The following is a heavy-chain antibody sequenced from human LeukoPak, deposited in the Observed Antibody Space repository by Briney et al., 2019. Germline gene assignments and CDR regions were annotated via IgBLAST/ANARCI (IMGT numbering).Heavy chain of an antibody. CDR2: INHSGST. CDR1: GGSFSGYY. V-gene: IGHV4-34*01. J-gene: IGHJ4*02. D-gene: IGHD6-19*01. Sequence: SETLSLTCAVYGGSFSGYYWSWIRQPPGKGLEWIGEINHSGSTNYNPSLKSRVTISVVTSKNQFSLKLSSVTAADTAVYYCAGSGWYMDYWGQGTLVTVSS. CDR3: AGSGWYMDY.